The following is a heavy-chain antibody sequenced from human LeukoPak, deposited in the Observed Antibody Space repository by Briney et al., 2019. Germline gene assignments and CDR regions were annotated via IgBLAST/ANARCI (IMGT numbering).Heavy chain of an antibody. CDR2: IYHSGST. V-gene: IGHV4-38-2*02. Sequence: SETLSLTCIVSGYSISSGYYWGWIRQPPGKGLEWIGSIYHSGSTYYNPSLKSRVTISVHTSKNQFSLKLSSVTAADTAVYYCARAETKMTTVTRTEFDPWAQGTLVTVSS. D-gene: IGHD4-17*01. J-gene: IGHJ5*02. CDR1: GYSISSGYY. CDR3: ARAETKMTTVTRTEFDP.